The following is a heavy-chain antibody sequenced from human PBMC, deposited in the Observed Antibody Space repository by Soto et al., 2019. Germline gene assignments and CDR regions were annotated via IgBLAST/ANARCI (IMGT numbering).Heavy chain of an antibody. J-gene: IGHJ6*02. Sequence: SVKVSCKASGGTFSSYAISWVRQAPGQGLEWMGGIIPIFGTANYAQKFQGRVTITADESMSTAYMELSSLRSEDTAVYYCARGFLTQYYYYYYGMEVWGQGTTVTVSS. V-gene: IGHV1-69*13. CDR3: ARGFLTQYYYYYYGMEV. D-gene: IGHD3-9*01. CDR2: IIPIFGTA. CDR1: GGTFSSYA.